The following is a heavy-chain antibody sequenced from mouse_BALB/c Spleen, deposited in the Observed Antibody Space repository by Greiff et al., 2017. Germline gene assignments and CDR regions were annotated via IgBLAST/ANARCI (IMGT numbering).Heavy chain of an antibody. J-gene: IGHJ4*01. CDR1: GFTFSSYG. CDR2: ISSGGSYT. CDR3: ARQERGYYYAMDY. V-gene: IGHV5-6*01. Sequence: EVQRVESGGDLVKPGGSLKLSCAASGFTFSSYGMSWVRQTPDKRLEWVATISSGGSYTYYPDSVKGRFTISRDNAKNTLYLQMSSLKSEDTAMYYCARQERGYYYAMDYWGQGTSVTVSS.